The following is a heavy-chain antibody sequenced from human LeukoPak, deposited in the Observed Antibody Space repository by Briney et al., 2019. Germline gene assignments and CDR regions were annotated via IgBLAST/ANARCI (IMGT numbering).Heavy chain of an antibody. Sequence: PGGSLRLSCAASGFTFSSFEMNWVRQAPGKGLEWVSYITSSGDNMYYADSVKGRFTISRDNAKNSLYLQMSSLGVEDTAVYYCAREAANCGGDCFDYWGQGTLVTVSS. CDR1: GFTFSSFE. V-gene: IGHV3-48*03. D-gene: IGHD2-21*01. CDR3: AREAANCGGDCFDY. J-gene: IGHJ4*02. CDR2: ITSSGDNM.